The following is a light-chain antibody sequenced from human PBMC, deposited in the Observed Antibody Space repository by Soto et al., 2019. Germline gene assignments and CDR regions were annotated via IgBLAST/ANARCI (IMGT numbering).Light chain of an antibody. J-gene: IGKJ1*01. V-gene: IGKV1-5*01. CDR3: QQYKSYSRT. CDR2: DAS. Sequence: DIQMTQSPSTLSASVGDGVTITCRASQSISSWLAWYQQKPGKAPKLLIYDASSLESGVPSRFSGSGSGTEFTLSISSLQPDDFATYYCQQYKSYSRTFGQGTKVDI. CDR1: QSISSW.